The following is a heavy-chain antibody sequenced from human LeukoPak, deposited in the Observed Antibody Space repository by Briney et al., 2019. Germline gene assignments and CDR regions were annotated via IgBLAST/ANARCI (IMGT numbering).Heavy chain of an antibody. CDR3: ARGSLIGIAVTVPDF. CDR1: GYSISSGYY. J-gene: IGHJ4*02. D-gene: IGHD6-19*01. V-gene: IGHV4-61*01. Sequence: SETLSLTCTVSGYSISSGYYWGWIRQPPGKGLEWIGYLYYSGSTNYNPSLKSRVTISADTSKNQFSLKLSSVTAADTAVYYCARGSLIGIAVTVPDFWGQGTQVTVSS. CDR2: LYYSGST.